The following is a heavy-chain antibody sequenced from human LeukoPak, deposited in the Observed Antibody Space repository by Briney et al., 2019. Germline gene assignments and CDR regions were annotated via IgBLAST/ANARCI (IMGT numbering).Heavy chain of an antibody. D-gene: IGHD1-26*01. CDR2: ISHDGSNK. V-gene: IGHV3-30*03. Sequence: PGGSLRLSCAASGLTFSSYGMHWVRQAPGKGLEWVAVISHDGSNKYYADSVKGRFTISRDNSKNTLYLQMNSLRAEDTAVYYCAGNRGGAFEIDYWGQGTLVTVSS. CDR1: GLTFSSYG. CDR3: AGNRGGAFEIDY. J-gene: IGHJ4*02.